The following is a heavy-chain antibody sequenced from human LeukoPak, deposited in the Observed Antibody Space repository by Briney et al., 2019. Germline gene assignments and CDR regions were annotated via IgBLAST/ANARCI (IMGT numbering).Heavy chain of an antibody. D-gene: IGHD2-15*01. V-gene: IGHV1-18*01. Sequence: GASVKVSCKASGYTFTSYGISWVRQAPGQGLEWMGWISAYNGNTNYAQKLQGRVTTTTDTSTSTAYMELRSLRSDDTAVYYCARFRGYCSGSSCYSEDYFDYWGQGTLVTVSS. J-gene: IGHJ4*02. CDR3: ARFRGYCSGSSCYSEDYFDY. CDR2: ISAYNGNT. CDR1: GYTFTSYG.